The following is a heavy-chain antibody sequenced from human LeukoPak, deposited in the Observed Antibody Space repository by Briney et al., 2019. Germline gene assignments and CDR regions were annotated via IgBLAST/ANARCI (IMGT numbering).Heavy chain of an antibody. J-gene: IGHJ4*02. CDR3: AKAAPRIAVASLYYFDY. D-gene: IGHD6-19*01. V-gene: IGHV4-31*03. CDR1: GGSISSGGYY. Sequence: SETLSLTCTVSGGSISSGGYYWSWIRQHPGKGLEWIGYIYYSGSTYYNPSLKSRVTISVDTSKNQFSLKLSSVTAADTAVYYCAKAAPRIAVASLYYFDYWGQGTLVTVSS. CDR2: IYYSGST.